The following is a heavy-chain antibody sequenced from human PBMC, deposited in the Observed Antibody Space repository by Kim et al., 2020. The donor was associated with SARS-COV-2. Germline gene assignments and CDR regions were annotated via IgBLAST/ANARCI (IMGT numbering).Heavy chain of an antibody. CDR3: AREHKYVWGSYRQDY. Sequence: ASVKVSCKASGYTFTSYAMHWVRQAPGQRLEWMGWINAGNGNTKYSQKFQGRVTITRDTSASTAYMELSSLRSEDTAVYYCAREHKYVWGSYRQDYWGQGTLVTVSS. D-gene: IGHD3-16*02. CDR1: GYTFTSYA. V-gene: IGHV1-3*01. J-gene: IGHJ4*02. CDR2: INAGNGNT.